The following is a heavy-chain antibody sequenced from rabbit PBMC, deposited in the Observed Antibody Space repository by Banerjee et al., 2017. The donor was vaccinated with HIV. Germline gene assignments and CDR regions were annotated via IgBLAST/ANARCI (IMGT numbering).Heavy chain of an antibody. Sequence: QEQLEESGGDLVKPEGSLTLTCTASGFSFSNKYVMCWVRQAPGKGLEWIACIGVGGGSTSYASWAKGRFTISKTSSTTVTLQMTSLTVADTATYFCARGDTGNRHSPFNLWGPGTLVTVS. CDR2: IGVGGGST. J-gene: IGHJ4*01. CDR1: GFSFSNKYV. V-gene: IGHV1S45*01. D-gene: IGHD7-1*01. CDR3: ARGDTGNRHSPFNL.